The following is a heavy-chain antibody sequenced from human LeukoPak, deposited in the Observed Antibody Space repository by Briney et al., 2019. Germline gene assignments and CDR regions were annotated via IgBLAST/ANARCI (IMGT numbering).Heavy chain of an antibody. CDR2: INPKSGGT. D-gene: IGHD1-1*01. V-gene: IGHV1-2*02. J-gene: IGHJ4*02. CDR1: GYTFTDYY. CDR3: ARRGDWNHHDF. Sequence: ASVKVSCKASGYTFTDYYMHWVRQAPGQGLGWMGWINPKSGGTNYAQKFQGRVTMTRDTSISTAYMELSSLRSDDTAVYYCARRGDWNHHDFWGQGTLVTVSS.